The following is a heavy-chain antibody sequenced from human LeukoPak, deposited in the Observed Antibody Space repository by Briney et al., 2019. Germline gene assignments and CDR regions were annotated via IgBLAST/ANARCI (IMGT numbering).Heavy chain of an antibody. J-gene: IGHJ4*02. D-gene: IGHD3-10*01. V-gene: IGHV3-23*01. CDR3: AKDWGYGSGTYYPH. CDR1: GFTFSSNS. CDR2: ITNNGATT. Sequence: PGGSLRLSCAASGFTFSSNSMNWVRQAPGRGLEWVSVITNNGATTYYADSVKGRFTISRDNSKNMLYLQMNSLRAEDTAVYYCAKDWGYGSGTYYPHWGQGTLVTVPS.